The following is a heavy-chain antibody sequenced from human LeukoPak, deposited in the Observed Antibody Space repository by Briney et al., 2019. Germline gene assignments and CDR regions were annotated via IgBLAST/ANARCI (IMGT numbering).Heavy chain of an antibody. CDR2: INPNSGGT. J-gene: IGHJ4*02. CDR3: ARDPSITMVRGDDY. V-gene: IGHV1-2*02. D-gene: IGHD3-10*01. CDR1: GYTFTGYY. Sequence: GSVKVSCKASGYTFTGYYMHWVRQAPGQGLEWMGWINPNSGGTNYAQKFQGRVTMTRDTSISTAYMELSRLRSDDTAVYYCARDPSITMVRGDDYWGQGTLVTVSS.